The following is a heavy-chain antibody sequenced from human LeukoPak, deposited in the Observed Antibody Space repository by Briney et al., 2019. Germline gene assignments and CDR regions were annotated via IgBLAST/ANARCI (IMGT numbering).Heavy chain of an antibody. J-gene: IGHJ4*02. CDR1: GYSISSGYY. CDR2: IYHSGST. V-gene: IGHV4-38-2*01. D-gene: IGHD2-2*01. CDR3: ARGVVVPAAPFDY. Sequence: PSEPLSLTCAVSGYSISSGYYWGWIRQPPGKGLEWIGSIYHSGSTYYNPSLKSRVTISVDTSKNQFSLKLSSVTAADTAVYYCARGVVVPAAPFDYWGQGTLVTVSS.